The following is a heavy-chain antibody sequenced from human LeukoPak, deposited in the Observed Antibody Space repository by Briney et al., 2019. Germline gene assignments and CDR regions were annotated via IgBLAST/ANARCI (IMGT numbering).Heavy chain of an antibody. J-gene: IGHJ5*02. D-gene: IGHD6-13*01. Sequence: GGSRRLSCAAPGFTFSNYAMSWFRKLPGQGLDWVSASSASGGGTYYAESVKGRFTISRDNSKNTLYLQMNSLRAEDTAVYYCAKLQRIAAAGEDWFDPWGQGTLVTVSS. CDR2: SSASGGGT. CDR1: GFTFSNYA. V-gene: IGHV3-23*01. CDR3: AKLQRIAAAGEDWFDP.